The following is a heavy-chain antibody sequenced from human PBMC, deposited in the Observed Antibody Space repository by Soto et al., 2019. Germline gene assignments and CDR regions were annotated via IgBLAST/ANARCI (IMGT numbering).Heavy chain of an antibody. CDR1: DGSVRSSSYY. Sequence: SETMSLTCTVSDGSVRSSSYYWGWVRQPPGKGLEWIGSVYYSGSTYYNPSLESQVTISVDKSKNQFSLKLMSLSAADTAVYYCGRLEGLATVSYYFDYWGQGALVTVSS. D-gene: IGHD3-9*01. CDR2: VYYSGST. J-gene: IGHJ4*02. CDR3: GRLEGLATVSYYFDY. V-gene: IGHV4-39*01.